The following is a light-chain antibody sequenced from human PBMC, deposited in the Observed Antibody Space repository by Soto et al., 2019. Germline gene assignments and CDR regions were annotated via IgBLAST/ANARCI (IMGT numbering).Light chain of an antibody. Sequence: QITPSPSFLSASVGDRVTITCRASQGISSYLAWYQQKPGKAHKLLIYAAYTLQSGVQLRFSGSGSGTSFTLTISSLQPEDFATYYCKQLLSYPITFGQGTRLEIK. J-gene: IGKJ5*01. CDR3: KQLLSYPIT. V-gene: IGKV1-9*01. CDR2: AAY. CDR1: QGISSY.